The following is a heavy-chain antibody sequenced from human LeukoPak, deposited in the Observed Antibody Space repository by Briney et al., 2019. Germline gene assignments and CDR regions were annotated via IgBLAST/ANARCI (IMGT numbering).Heavy chain of an antibody. CDR1: GFTFSNAW. Sequence: GGSLRLSCAASGFTFSNAWMGWVRQAPGKGLEWVGRIKCKSDGGTTEYAAPVKGRFTIARDDSKNTLYLQMNSLKSEDAAVYYCTTHLFPLYYYYAMDVWGQGTTVTVSS. J-gene: IGHJ6*02. V-gene: IGHV3-15*01. CDR3: TTHLFPLYYYYAMDV. CDR2: IKCKSDGGTT.